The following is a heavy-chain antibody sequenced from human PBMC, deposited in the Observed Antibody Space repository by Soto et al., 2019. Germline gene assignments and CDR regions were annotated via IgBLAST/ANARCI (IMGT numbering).Heavy chain of an antibody. CDR2: FDPEEDET. J-gene: IGHJ6*02. D-gene: IGHD3-10*01. V-gene: IGHV1-24*01. CDR1: GYTFTDLS. CDR3: ATGGGFGKWEHTSPFSYGMDV. Sequence: GASVKVSCKVSGYTFTDLSVHWVRQAPGKGLEWMGGFDPEEDETIYAQKFKGRVAMTEDTSTDTAYMELSSLRSEDTAMYYCATGGGFGKWEHTSPFSYGMDVWGQGTAVTVSS.